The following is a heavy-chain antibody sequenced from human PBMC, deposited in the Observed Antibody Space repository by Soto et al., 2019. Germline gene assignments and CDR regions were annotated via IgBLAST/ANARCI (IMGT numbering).Heavy chain of an antibody. J-gene: IGHJ4*02. Sequence: SETLSRTGGVSGGSINTADSSWSWIRQPPGKTLEWIGYVSHSGSTYHNPSLTSRVTISVDLSKNQFSLSLASVTASDTATDYCARGDSYRDYGEISFDSWRTGHLITVSS. CDR1: GGSINTADSS. D-gene: IGHD4-17*01. CDR3: ARGDSYRDYGEISFDS. CDR2: VSHSGST. V-gene: IGHV4-30-2*01.